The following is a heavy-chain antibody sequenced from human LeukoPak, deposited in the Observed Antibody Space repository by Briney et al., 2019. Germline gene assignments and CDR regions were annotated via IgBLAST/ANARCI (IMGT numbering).Heavy chain of an antibody. CDR2: IIPNNGGT. CDR1: GYNFIGYF. D-gene: IGHD4-17*01. J-gene: IGHJ4*02. Sequence: ASVKVSCKASGYNFIGYFIHWVRQAPGQGLEWMGWIIPNNGGTNYAQKFQGRVTMTRDTSINTAYMELSRLRSEDTAVYYCARNPVTTKYFDYWGQGTLVTVSS. V-gene: IGHV1-2*02. CDR3: ARNPVTTKYFDY.